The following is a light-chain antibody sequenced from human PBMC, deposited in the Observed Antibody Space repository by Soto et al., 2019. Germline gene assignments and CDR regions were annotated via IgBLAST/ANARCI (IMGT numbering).Light chain of an antibody. CDR3: QQYGSSPNT. V-gene: IGKV3-20*01. J-gene: IGKJ1*01. CDR2: GAS. CDR1: QSVSSSY. Sequence: EIVLTQSPGTLSFSPGEKDNLTCRANQSVSSSYLAWYQQKPGQAPRLLIYGASSRATGTPDRFSGSGSGTDFTLTISRLEPEDFAVYCCQQYGSSPNTFGQGTKVDIK.